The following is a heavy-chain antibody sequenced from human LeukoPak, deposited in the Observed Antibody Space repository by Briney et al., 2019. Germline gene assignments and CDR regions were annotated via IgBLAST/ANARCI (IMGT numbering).Heavy chain of an antibody. D-gene: IGHD2-8*02. V-gene: IGHV3-53*01. CDR1: GVAISSYY. Sequence: ETLTLTCAASGVAISSYYRSWIRQAAGKGLEWISGFYSSGSYNYADSVRSRVTMSRDTSKNTLYLQMNCLTVEDMAVYYCARNITGIGPMDYWGQGTLVTVS. CDR3: ARNITGIGPMDY. J-gene: IGHJ4*02. CDR2: FYSSGSY.